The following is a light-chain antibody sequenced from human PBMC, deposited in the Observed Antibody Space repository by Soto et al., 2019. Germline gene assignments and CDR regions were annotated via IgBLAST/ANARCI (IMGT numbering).Light chain of an antibody. CDR3: LQHNTYPPT. Sequence: DIQMTQSPSSLSASVGDRVTITCQASQDISNYLNWYQQKPGKAPKLLIYDASNLETGVPSRFSGSASGTEFTLTISSLQPEDFASYYCLQHNTYPPTFGQGTKVDIK. CDR1: QDISNY. CDR2: DAS. V-gene: IGKV1-33*01. J-gene: IGKJ1*01.